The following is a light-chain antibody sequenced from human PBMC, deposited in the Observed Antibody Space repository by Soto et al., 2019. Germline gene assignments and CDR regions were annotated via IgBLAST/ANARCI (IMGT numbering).Light chain of an antibody. J-gene: IGKJ1*01. V-gene: IGKV1D-16*01. Sequence: DIQMTQSPSSLSASVGARVTITCRASQDIGSHLAWYQQKPEKAPKVLIYHASNLQSGVPSKFSGSGSGTEFTLTISSLQPDDFATYYCQQYNSYSFGQGTKVDIK. CDR3: QQYNSYS. CDR2: HAS. CDR1: QDIGSH.